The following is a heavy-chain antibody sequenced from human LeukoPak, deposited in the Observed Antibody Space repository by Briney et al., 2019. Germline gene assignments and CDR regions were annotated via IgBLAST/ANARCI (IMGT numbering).Heavy chain of an antibody. CDR3: ASSPYSSGWNNQ. D-gene: IGHD6-19*01. V-gene: IGHV4-59*01. CDR2: IFYSEST. Sequence: PSETLSLTCTVSGGSITSYYWSWIRQPPGKGLEWIGYIFYSESTKYNPSLKSRVTISVDTSKNQFSLKLSSVTAAGTAVYYCASSPYSSGWNNQWGQGTLVTVSS. J-gene: IGHJ4*02. CDR1: GGSITSYY.